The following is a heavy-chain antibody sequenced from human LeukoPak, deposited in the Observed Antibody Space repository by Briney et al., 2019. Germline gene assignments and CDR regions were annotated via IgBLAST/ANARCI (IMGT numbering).Heavy chain of an antibody. CDR3: AKGGQQLVRYYFDY. D-gene: IGHD6-13*01. J-gene: IGHJ4*02. CDR2: ISYDGSSI. Sequence: GGSLRLSCAASGFTFSSYGMHWVRRAPDKGLEWVAVISYDGSSIYYVDSVKGRFTISRDNSKNTLYLQMNSLRPEDTAVYYCAKGGQQLVRYYFDYWGQGTLVTVSS. CDR1: GFTFSSYG. V-gene: IGHV3-30*18.